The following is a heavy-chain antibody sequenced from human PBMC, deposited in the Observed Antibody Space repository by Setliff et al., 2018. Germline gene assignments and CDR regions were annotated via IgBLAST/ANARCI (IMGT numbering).Heavy chain of an antibody. J-gene: IGHJ5*02. V-gene: IGHV1-2*02. CDR1: GYTFTGYY. CDR2: INPNSGGA. Sequence: ASVKVSCKASGYTFTGYYMHWVRQAHGQGLEWMGWINPNSGGANYAQKFQGRVTMTRDTSISTAYMELSRLRSDDTAVYYCARERSGRYEGFDPWGQGTLVTVSS. CDR3: ARERSGRYEGFDP. D-gene: IGHD1-26*01.